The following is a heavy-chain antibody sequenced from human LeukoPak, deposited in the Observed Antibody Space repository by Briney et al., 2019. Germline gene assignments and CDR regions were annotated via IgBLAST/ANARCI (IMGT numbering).Heavy chain of an antibody. J-gene: IGHJ4*02. CDR1: GGFISSGGYY. Sequence: PSETLSLTCTVSGGFISSGGYYWSWIRQHPGKGLEWIGYIYYSGSTYYNPSLKSRVTISVDTSKNQFSLKLSSVTAADTAVYYCARENTYYYDSSGSYYFDYWGQGTLVTVSS. CDR3: ARENTYYYDSSGSYYFDY. D-gene: IGHD3-22*01. CDR2: IYYSGST. V-gene: IGHV4-31*03.